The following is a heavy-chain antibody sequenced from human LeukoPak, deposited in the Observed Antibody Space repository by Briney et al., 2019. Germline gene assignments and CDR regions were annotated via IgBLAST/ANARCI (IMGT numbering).Heavy chain of an antibody. J-gene: IGHJ5*02. D-gene: IGHD6-13*01. V-gene: IGHV1-2*06. Sequence: GASVKVSCKASGGTFSSYAISWVRQAPGQGLEWMGRINPNSGGTNYAQKFQGRVTMTRDTSISTAYMELSRLRSDDTAVYYCARGSSSWYFSPYNWFDPWGQGTLVTVSS. CDR1: GGTFSSYA. CDR3: ARGSSSWYFSPYNWFDP. CDR2: INPNSGGT.